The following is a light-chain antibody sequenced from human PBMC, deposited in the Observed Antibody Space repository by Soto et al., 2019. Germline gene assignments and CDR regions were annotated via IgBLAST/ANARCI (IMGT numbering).Light chain of an antibody. Sequence: DIQMTQSPSSLSASVGDRVSISCRASQRISSYLHWYQQKPGKAPKVVIHGATSLQSGVPSRFSGSGSGTDFTLTIAGLQAADFATYYCQQNYSLPVTFGQGTRLEIK. CDR2: GAT. J-gene: IGKJ5*01. CDR1: QRISSY. V-gene: IGKV1-39*01. CDR3: QQNYSLPVT.